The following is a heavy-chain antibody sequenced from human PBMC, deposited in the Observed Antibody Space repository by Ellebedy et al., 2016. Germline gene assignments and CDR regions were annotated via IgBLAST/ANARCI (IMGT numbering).Heavy chain of an antibody. CDR3: ARDLLPTIFGVVIIYGMDV. CDR2: ISSSSSTI. CDR1: GFTFSSYS. D-gene: IGHD3-3*01. J-gene: IGHJ6*02. Sequence: GESLKISCAASGFTFSSYSMNWVRQAPGKGLEWVSYISSSSSTIYYADSVKGRFTISRDNAKNSVDLQMNSLRDEDTAVYYCARDLLPTIFGVVIIYGMDVWGQGTTVTVSS. V-gene: IGHV3-48*02.